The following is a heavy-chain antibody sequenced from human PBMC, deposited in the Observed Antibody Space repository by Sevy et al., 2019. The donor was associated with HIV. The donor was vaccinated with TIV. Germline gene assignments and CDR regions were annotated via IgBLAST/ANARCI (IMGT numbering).Heavy chain of an antibody. CDR1: GFTFSNYG. Sequence: LSLTCAASGFTFSNYGMHWVRQAPGKALEWVAVIWNDGSNKYYADSVKGRFTISRDNSKNTLYLQMNSLRVEDTAVYFCARGGDFNDRSAKRDFDYRGQGTLVTVS. J-gene: IGHJ4*02. CDR3: ARGGDFNDRSAKRDFDY. V-gene: IGHV3-33*01. D-gene: IGHD3-22*01. CDR2: IWNDGSNK.